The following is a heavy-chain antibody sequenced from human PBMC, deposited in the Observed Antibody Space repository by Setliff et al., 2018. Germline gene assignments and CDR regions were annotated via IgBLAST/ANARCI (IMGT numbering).Heavy chain of an antibody. V-gene: IGHV5-51*01. CDR3: ARQRWTSGYCSGGSCLMDY. CDR1: GYSFTSYW. Sequence: PGESLKISCKGTGYSFTSYWIAWVRQMPGKGLEWMGIIYPGDSDTRYSPSFQGQVTISADKSISTAYLQWSSLKASDTAMYYCARQRWTSGYCSGGSCLMDYWGQGTLVTVSS. J-gene: IGHJ4*02. CDR2: IYPGDSDT. D-gene: IGHD2-15*01.